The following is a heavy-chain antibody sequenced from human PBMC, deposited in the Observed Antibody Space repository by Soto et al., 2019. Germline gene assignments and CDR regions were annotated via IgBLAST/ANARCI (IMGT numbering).Heavy chain of an antibody. CDR1: GGTFSSYA. Sequence: VKVSCKASGGTFSSYAISWVRQAPGQGLEWMGGIIPIFGTANYAQKFQGRVTITADESTSTAYMELSSLRSEDTAVYYCAGGGYAKLLYYPSSYYYGMDVWGQGTTVTVSS. CDR3: AGGGYAKLLYYPSSYYYGMDV. V-gene: IGHV1-69*01. J-gene: IGHJ6*02. CDR2: IIPIFGTA. D-gene: IGHD3-22*01.